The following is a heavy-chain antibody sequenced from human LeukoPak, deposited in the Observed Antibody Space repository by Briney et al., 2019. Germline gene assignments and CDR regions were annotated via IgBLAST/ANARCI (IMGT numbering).Heavy chain of an antibody. Sequence: SGGSLRLSCAASGFTISGYWMTWVRQAPGKGLEWVANINQDGSEKYYVDSVKGRFTISRDNAKNSLFLQMGSLRVKDTAVYYCARESTAGYNSSWYGFRNWGQGTLVSVSS. V-gene: IGHV3-7*01. D-gene: IGHD6-13*01. CDR2: INQDGSEK. CDR1: GFTISGYW. J-gene: IGHJ1*01. CDR3: ARESTAGYNSSWYGFRN.